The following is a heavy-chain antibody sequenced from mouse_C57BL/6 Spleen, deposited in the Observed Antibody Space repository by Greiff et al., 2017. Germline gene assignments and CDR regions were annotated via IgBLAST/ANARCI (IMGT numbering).Heavy chain of an antibody. CDR3: ARGGYGTVSYFDV. D-gene: IGHD2-1*01. Sequence: QVQLQQPGAELVKPGASVKLSCKASGYTFTSYWMQWVKQRPGQGLEWIGEIDPSDSYTNYNPKFKGKATLTVDTSSSTAYMQLSSLTSEDSEVYYCARGGYGTVSYFDVWGTGTTVTVSS. V-gene: IGHV1-50*01. CDR2: IDPSDSYT. J-gene: IGHJ1*03. CDR1: GYTFTSYW.